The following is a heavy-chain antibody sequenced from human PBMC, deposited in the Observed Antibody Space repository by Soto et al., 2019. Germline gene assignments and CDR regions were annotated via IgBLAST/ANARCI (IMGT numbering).Heavy chain of an antibody. Sequence: GWRCIRKSPSRGLEWLGRTSYKSKWYNDYAESMKSRININPDTSKNHFSLQLNSVTPKDTAVYYCARNLGSMDWSEPSLQGTLVTGSS. D-gene: IGHD1-26*01. V-gene: IGHV6-1*01. J-gene: IGHJ5*02. CDR3: ARNLGSMDWSEP. CDR1: G. CDR2: TSYKSKWYN.